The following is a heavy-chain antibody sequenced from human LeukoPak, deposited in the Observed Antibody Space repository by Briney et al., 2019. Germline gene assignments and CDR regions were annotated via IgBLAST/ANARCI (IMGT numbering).Heavy chain of an antibody. CDR1: GGSINSRSYY. J-gene: IGHJ4*02. D-gene: IGHD3-16*02. CDR3: ARDRGYDYVWGSYRFFSVIDY. CDR2: IYYSGST. Sequence: SETLSLTCTVSGGSINSRSYYWGWIRQPPGKGLEWIGSIYYSGSTYYNPSLKSRVTISVDTSKNQFSLKLSSVTAADTAVYYCARDRGYDYVWGSYRFFSVIDYWGQGTLVTVSS. V-gene: IGHV4-39*07.